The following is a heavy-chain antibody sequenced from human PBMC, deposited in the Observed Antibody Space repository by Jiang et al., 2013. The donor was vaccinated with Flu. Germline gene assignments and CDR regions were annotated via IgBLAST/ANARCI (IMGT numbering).Heavy chain of an antibody. D-gene: IGHD3-3*01. J-gene: IGHJ6*02. V-gene: IGHV1-8*01. Sequence: SGAEVKKPGASVKVSCKASGYTFTSYDINWVRQATGQGLEWMGWMNPNSGNTGYAQKFQGRVTMTRNTSISTAYMELSSLRSEDTAVYYCARLPPYYDFWSGYFYYYYYGMDVWGQGTTVTVSS. CDR1: GYTFTSYD. CDR3: ARLPPYYDFWSGYFYYYYYGMDV. CDR2: MNPNSGNT.